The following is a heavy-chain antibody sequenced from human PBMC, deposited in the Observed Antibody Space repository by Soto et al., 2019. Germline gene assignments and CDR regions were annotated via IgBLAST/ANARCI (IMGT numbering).Heavy chain of an antibody. CDR1: GYTFTSYA. V-gene: IGHV1-3*05. D-gene: IGHD6-13*01. CDR3: ARAPGGPGIAEY. Sequence: QVQLVQSGAEEKKPGASVKVSCKASGYTFTSYAMNWVRQAPGQRLEWMGWINAGNGNTKYSQKFQGRVTITRDTSASTGYIALSSLGSEDTAVYYCARAPGGPGIAEYWGQGTLVTVSS. CDR2: INAGNGNT. J-gene: IGHJ4*02.